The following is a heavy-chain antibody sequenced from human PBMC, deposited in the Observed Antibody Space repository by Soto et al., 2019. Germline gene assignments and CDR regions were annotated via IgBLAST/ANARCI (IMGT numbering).Heavy chain of an antibody. CDR3: AKDTNDSSGYPSDY. V-gene: IGHV6-1*01. D-gene: IGHD3-22*01. Sequence: SQTLSLTCAITGDSVSSNSAGWSWVRQSPSRGLEWLGRTYYRSKWYYEYAVSVRGRITINPDTSKNQYSLQLNSVTPEDTAVYYCAKDTNDSSGYPSDYWGQGTLVTVSS. CDR2: TYYRSKWYY. CDR1: GDSVSSNSAG. J-gene: IGHJ4*02.